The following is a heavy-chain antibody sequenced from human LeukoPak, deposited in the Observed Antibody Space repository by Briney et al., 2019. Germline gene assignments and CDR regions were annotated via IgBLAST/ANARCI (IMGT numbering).Heavy chain of an antibody. D-gene: IGHD3-3*01. V-gene: IGHV3-23*01. CDR1: GFTFSSYA. J-gene: IGHJ5*02. CDR2: ISGSGGST. Sequence: GGSLRLSCAASGFTFSSYAMSWVRQAPGKGLEWVSAISGSGGSTYYADSVKGRFTISRDNSKNTLYLQMNSLRAEDTAVYYCAKDRITIFGVVINAPAPSDPWGQGTLVTVSS. CDR3: AKDRITIFGVVINAPAPSDP.